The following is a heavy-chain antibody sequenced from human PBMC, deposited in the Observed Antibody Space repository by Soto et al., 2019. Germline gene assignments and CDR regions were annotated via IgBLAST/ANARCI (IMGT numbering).Heavy chain of an antibody. Sequence: SETLSLTCAVSGDSINSSHWWNWVRQPPGKGLEWIGQISHSGNANYNPSLTSRVTISVDTSKNHFSLKLTSVTAADTVVYYCAARQCWRGPWSGRRLDYWGQRTLGTVSS. D-gene: IGHD2-15*01. V-gene: IGHV4-4*02. CDR2: ISHSGNA. CDR3: AARQCWRGPWSGRRLDY. J-gene: IGHJ4*02. CDR1: GDSINSSHW.